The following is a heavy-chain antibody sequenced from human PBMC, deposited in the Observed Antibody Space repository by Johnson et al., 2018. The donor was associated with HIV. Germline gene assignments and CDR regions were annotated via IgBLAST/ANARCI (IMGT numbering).Heavy chain of an antibody. CDR1: RFTFSSYA. V-gene: IGHV3-30*04. CDR3: AREGRGYNYLGAFDI. J-gene: IGHJ3*02. D-gene: IGHD5-24*01. Sequence: QVQLVESGGGVVQPGRSLILSCAASRFTFSSYAMHWVRQAPGKGLEWVAVIWYDGSNKYYADSVKGRFTISRDNSKNTLSLQMDSLRPEDTAVYYCAREGRGYNYLGAFDIWGQGSMVTVSS. CDR2: IWYDGSNK.